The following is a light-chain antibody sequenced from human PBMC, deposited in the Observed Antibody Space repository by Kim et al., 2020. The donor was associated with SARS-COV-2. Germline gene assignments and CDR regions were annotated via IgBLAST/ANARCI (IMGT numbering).Light chain of an antibody. CDR3: QQYGSSSWT. CDR1: QSVNRSY. J-gene: IGKJ1*01. CDR2: GAS. Sequence: EIVLTQSPGTLSLSPGERATLSCRASQSVNRSYLAWYQQKPGQAPRLLIYGASSRATGIPDRFSGSGSGTDFTLTISRLEPEDFAVYYCQQYGSSSWTFGQGTKVEIK. V-gene: IGKV3-20*01.